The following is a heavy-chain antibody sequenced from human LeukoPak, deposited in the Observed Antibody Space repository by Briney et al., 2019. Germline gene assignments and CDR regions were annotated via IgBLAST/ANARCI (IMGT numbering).Heavy chain of an antibody. CDR2: ISYDGSNK. V-gene: IGHV3-30*04. J-gene: IGHJ3*02. CDR3: VSTTYYDILTGYWFSAGAFDI. CDR1: GFTFSSYA. D-gene: IGHD3-9*01. Sequence: GGSLRLSCAASGFTFSSYAMHWVRQAPGKGLEWVAVISYDGSNKYYADSVKGRFTISRDNSKNTLYLQMNSLRAEDTAVYYCVSTTYYDILTGYWFSAGAFDIWGQGTMVTVSS.